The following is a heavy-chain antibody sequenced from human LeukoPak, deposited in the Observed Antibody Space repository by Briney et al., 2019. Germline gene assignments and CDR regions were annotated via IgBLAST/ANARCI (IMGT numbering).Heavy chain of an antibody. J-gene: IGHJ4*02. Sequence: SETLSLTCTVSGGSISSYYWSWIRQPPGKGQEWIGYIYYSGSTNYNPSLKSRVTISVDTSKNQFSLQLSSVTAADTAVYYCARGYNYGYFDYWGQGTLVTVSS. V-gene: IGHV4-59*01. CDR2: IYYSGST. CDR3: ARGYNYGYFDY. CDR1: GGSISSYY. D-gene: IGHD5-24*01.